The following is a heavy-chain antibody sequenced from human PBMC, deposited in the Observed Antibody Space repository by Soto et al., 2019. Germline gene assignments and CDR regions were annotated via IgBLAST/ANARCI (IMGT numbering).Heavy chain of an antibody. D-gene: IGHD6-6*01. Sequence: QVQLVQSGPEVKKPGASVQVSCKASGYTFTGSYMHWVRQAPGQGLEWMGWINPNSGGTNYAQKVQGRVTMPRDTSISTAYMELSRLRYDDTAVYYCAEALYSSSTGHGWFDPWAQGTVVTVAS. CDR3: AEALYSSSTGHGWFDP. CDR1: GYTFTGSY. J-gene: IGHJ5*02. V-gene: IGHV1-2*02. CDR2: INPNSGGT.